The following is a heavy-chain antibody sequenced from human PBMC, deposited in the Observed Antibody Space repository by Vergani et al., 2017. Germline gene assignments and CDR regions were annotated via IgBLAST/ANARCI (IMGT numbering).Heavy chain of an antibody. V-gene: IGHV4-34*01. CDR1: GGSISSYY. D-gene: IGHD1-1*01. Sequence: QVQLQQWGAGLLKPSETLSLTCTVSGGSISSYYWSWIRQPPGKGLEWIGEINHSGSTNYNPSLKSRVTISVDTSKNQFSLKLSSVTAADTAVYYCARTCVSRGACGYGYWGQGTLVTVSS. CDR3: ARTCVSRGACGYGY. CDR2: INHSGST. J-gene: IGHJ4*02.